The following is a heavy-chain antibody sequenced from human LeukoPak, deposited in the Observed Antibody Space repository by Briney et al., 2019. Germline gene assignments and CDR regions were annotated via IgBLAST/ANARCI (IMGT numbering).Heavy chain of an antibody. V-gene: IGHV4-59*01. Sequence: GSLRLSCAASGFMFSSYYWSWIRQPPGKGLEWIGYIYYSGSTNYNPSLKSRVTISVDTSKNQFSLKLSSVTAADTAVYYCASSYCSGGSCYLWPYYYYGMDVWGQGTTVTVSS. CDR3: ASSYCSGGSCYLWPYYYYGMDV. CDR1: GFMFSSYY. D-gene: IGHD2-15*01. CDR2: IYYSGST. J-gene: IGHJ6*02.